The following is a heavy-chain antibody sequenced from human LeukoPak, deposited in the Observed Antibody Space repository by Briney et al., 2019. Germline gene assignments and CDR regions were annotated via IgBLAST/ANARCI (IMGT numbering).Heavy chain of an antibody. D-gene: IGHD3-16*01. CDR1: GFTFSSYS. CDR2: ISSSSGYI. CDR3: ARADEVMITFGGVVSEAFDI. Sequence: GGSLRLSCAASGFTFSSYSMNWVRRAPGKGLEWVSSISSSSGYIYYADSVKGRFTISRDNAKNSLYLQMNSLRAEDTAVYYCARADEVMITFGGVVSEAFDIWGQGTMVTVSS. J-gene: IGHJ3*02. V-gene: IGHV3-21*01.